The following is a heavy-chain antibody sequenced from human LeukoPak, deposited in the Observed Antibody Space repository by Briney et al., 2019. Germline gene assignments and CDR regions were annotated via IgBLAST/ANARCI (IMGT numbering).Heavy chain of an antibody. D-gene: IGHD2-15*01. CDR2: IPYDGSNK. CDR3: AKGSSGGSAPRYFDY. CDR1: GFTFSSYS. Sequence: GGSLRLSCAASGFTFSSYSMNWVRQAPGKGLEWVAVIPYDGSNKYYADSVKGRFTISRDNSKNTLYLQMNSLRAEDTAVYYCAKGSSGGSAPRYFDYWGQGTLVTVSS. J-gene: IGHJ4*02. V-gene: IGHV3-30*18.